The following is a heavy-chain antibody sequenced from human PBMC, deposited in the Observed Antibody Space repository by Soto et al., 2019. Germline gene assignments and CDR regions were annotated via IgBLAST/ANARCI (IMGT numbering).Heavy chain of an antibody. Sequence: RGSLRLSCAVSGFNVMSYWMSWVRQAPGKGLEWVASIKEDGSEIYYLHSVRGRFSISRDSAGDALHLTMNYLSAEDTGVYFCARDIGFDYVNWGQGTLVTVSS. D-gene: IGHD3-16*01. CDR2: IKEDGSEI. CDR1: GFNVMSYW. CDR3: ARDIGFDYVN. J-gene: IGHJ4*02. V-gene: IGHV3-7*01.